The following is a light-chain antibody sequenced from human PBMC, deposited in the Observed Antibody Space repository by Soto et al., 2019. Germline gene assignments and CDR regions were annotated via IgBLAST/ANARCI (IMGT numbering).Light chain of an antibody. CDR2: DAS. CDR3: QQYNSYSRT. J-gene: IGKJ1*01. CDR1: QSVSSY. Sequence: EFVLTQSPATLSLSPGERATLSCRASQSVSSYLAWYQQKPGQAPRLLIYDASNRATGIPARFSGTGSGTEFTLTISSLQPDDFATYYCQQYNSYSRTFGQGTKVDIK. V-gene: IGKV3-11*01.